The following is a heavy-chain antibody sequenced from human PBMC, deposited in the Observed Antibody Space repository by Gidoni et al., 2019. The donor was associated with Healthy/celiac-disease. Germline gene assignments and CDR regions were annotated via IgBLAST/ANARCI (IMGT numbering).Heavy chain of an antibody. D-gene: IGHD1-1*01. CDR1: GFTFRRYA. V-gene: IGHV3-64*01. J-gene: IGHJ6*03. CDR3: ARDIGTGHFDYYYMDV. CDR2: ISSNGGST. Sequence: VQLVYSGGGLVQPGGSLRLSCAASGFTFRRYAMHWGRQAPGKGLEYVSAISSNGGSTYYANSVKGRFTISRDNAKNTLYLQMGRRRAEDMAVYYWARDIGTGHFDYYYMDVWGKGTTVTVSS.